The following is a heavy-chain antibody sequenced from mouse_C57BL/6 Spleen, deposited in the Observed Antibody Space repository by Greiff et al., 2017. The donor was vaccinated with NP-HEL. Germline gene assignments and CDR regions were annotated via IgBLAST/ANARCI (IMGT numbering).Heavy chain of an antibody. CDR3: ATDDYDEGAWFAY. CDR1: GFTFKDYY. CDR2: IDPEDGET. J-gene: IGHJ3*01. D-gene: IGHD2-4*01. V-gene: IGHV14-2*01. Sequence: VQLQQSGAELVKPGASVKFSCTASGFTFKDYYMHWVQQSTEQGLEWIERIDPEDGETKYAPNVQGKATITADTSSNTAYLQLSSLTSEDTAVYYCATDDYDEGAWFAYWGQGTLVTVSA.